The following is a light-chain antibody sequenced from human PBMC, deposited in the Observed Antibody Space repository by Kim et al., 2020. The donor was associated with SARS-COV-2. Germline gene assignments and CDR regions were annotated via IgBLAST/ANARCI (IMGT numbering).Light chain of an antibody. J-gene: IGLJ2*01. CDR3: SSYSCISASVA. Sequence: QSITISCTGTSSDVGGYNDVSWYQQQPGKSPKLIIDDVRNLPSGGSNRCSGSKSDNTASLTISGLQAEDEGDYYCSSYSCISASVACGGRTKLTVL. CDR1: SSDVGGYND. CDR2: DVR. V-gene: IGLV2-14*03.